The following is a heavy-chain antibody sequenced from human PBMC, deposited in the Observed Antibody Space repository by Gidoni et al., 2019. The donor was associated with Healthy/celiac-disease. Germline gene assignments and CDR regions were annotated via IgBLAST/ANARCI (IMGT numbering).Heavy chain of an antibody. CDR2: INPNSGGT. V-gene: IGHV1-2*06. CDR1: GYTFTGYY. J-gene: IGHJ4*02. Sequence: QVQLVQSGAEVKKPGASVTVSCKASGYTFTGYYMPWVRQAPGQGLEWMGRINPNSGGTNYAQKFQGRVTMTRDTFISTAYMELSRLRSDDTAVYYCARSLGYCSSTSCYIFDYWGQGTLVTVSS. CDR3: ARSLGYCSSTSCYIFDY. D-gene: IGHD2-2*02.